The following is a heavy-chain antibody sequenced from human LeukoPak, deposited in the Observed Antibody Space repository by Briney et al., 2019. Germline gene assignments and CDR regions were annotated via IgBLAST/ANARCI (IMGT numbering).Heavy chain of an antibody. CDR2: IIPIYGTA. D-gene: IGHD5-24*01. CDR3: ATHTGGYNYWWFDI. CDR1: GDTFSNYP. Sequence: SVKVSCKASGDTFSNYPIVWVRQAPGRGLEWMGGIIPIYGTANYAQMFRGRITLTAHESTATAYLELRSLTSDDTALYFCATHTGGYNYWWFDIWGQGTLVTVSS. J-gene: IGHJ5*02. V-gene: IGHV1-69*01.